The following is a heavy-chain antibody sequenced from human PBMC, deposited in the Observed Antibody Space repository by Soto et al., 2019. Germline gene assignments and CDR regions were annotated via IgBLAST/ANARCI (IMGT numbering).Heavy chain of an antibody. V-gene: IGHV4-39*01. CDR1: GCSISISSYY. Sequence: SETLSLTFTASGCSISISSYYWGWIRQPPGKGLEWIGSIYYSGSTYYNPSLKSRVTISVDTSKNQFSLKLSSVTAADTAVYYCARSPLGYCSGGSCYLDAFDIWGQGTMVT. CDR3: ARSPLGYCSGGSCYLDAFDI. J-gene: IGHJ3*02. D-gene: IGHD2-15*01. CDR2: IYYSGST.